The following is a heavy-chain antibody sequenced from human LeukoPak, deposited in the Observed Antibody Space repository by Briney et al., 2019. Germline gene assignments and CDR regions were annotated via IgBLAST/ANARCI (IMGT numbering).Heavy chain of an antibody. CDR1: GGSISSRSYY. CDR2: ISYSAST. J-gene: IGHJ4*02. Sequence: PSETLSLTCSVSGGSISSRSYYWGWIRHPPGKGLEWIGSISYSASTYYNPSLKSRVTISVDTSKNQFSLKLSSVTAADTALYYCARGYYYDSSGPLHYWGQGTLVTVSS. V-gene: IGHV4-39*01. D-gene: IGHD3-22*01. CDR3: ARGYYYDSSGPLHY.